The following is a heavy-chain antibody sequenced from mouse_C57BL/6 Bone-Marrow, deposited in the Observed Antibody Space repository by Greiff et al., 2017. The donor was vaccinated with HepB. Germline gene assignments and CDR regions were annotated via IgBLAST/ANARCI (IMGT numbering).Heavy chain of an antibody. CDR1: GFTFSSYA. D-gene: IGHD1-1*01. Sequence: DVMLVESGGGLVKPGGSLKLSCAASGFTFSSYAMSWVRQTPEKRLEWVATISDGGSYTYYPDNVKGRFTISRDNAKNNLYLEMSHLKSEDTAMYYCARGGNYDYAMDYWGQGTSVTVSS. CDR2: ISDGGSYT. CDR3: ARGGNYDYAMDY. J-gene: IGHJ4*01. V-gene: IGHV5-4*03.